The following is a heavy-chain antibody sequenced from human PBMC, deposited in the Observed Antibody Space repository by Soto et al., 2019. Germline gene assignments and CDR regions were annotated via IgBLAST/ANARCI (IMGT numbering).Heavy chain of an antibody. V-gene: IGHV3-30*18. CDR3: AKDMEFL. CDR1: GFTFSSYG. D-gene: IGHD3-10*01. J-gene: IGHJ4*02. CDR2: ISYDGSNK. Sequence: PGGSLRLSCAASGFTFSSYGMHWVRQAPGKGLEWVAVISYDGSNKYYADSVKGRFTISRDNSKNTLYLQMNSLRAEDTAVYYCAKDMEFLWGQGALVTVSS.